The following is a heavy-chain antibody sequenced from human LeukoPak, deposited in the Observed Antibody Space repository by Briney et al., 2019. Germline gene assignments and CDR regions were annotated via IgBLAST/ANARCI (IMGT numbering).Heavy chain of an antibody. CDR2: MNPNSGNT. V-gene: IGHV1-8*02. D-gene: IGHD2-15*01. CDR3: ARGPHLYCSVGSCWDFDY. CDR1: GYTFTGYD. Sequence: ASVKVSCKASGYTFTGYDINWVRQATGQGLEWMGWMNPNSGNTGYAQKFQGRVTMTRNTSISTAYMELSSLRSEDTAVYYCARGPHLYCSVGSCWDFDYWGQGTLVTVSS. J-gene: IGHJ4*02.